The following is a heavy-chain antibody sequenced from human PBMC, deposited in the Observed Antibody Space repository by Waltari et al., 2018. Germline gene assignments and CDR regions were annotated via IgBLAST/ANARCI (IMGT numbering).Heavy chain of an antibody. Sequence: QVQLQQWGAGLLKPSETLSLTCAVYGGSFSGYYWSWIRQPPGKGLEWIGEINHSGGTNYNPSLKSRVTISVDTSKNQFSLKLSSVTAADTAVYYCARGVVLLWFGELGGYMDVWGKGTTVTVSS. CDR2: INHSGGT. CDR3: ARGVVLLWFGELGGYMDV. CDR1: GGSFSGYY. D-gene: IGHD3-10*01. J-gene: IGHJ6*03. V-gene: IGHV4-34*01.